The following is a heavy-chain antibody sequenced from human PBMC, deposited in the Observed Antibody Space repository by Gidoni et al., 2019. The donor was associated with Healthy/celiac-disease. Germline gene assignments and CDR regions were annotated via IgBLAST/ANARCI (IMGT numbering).Heavy chain of an antibody. CDR2: INPSGGST. D-gene: IGHD3-10*01. CDR3: ARDWPRHGGSYYYGMDV. J-gene: IGHJ6*02. Sequence: QVQLVQSGAEVKKPGASVKVSCKASGYTFTSYYMHWVRQAPGQGLEWMGIINPSGGSTSYAQKFQGRVTMTRDTSTSTVYMELSSLRSEDTAVYYCARDWPRHGGSYYYGMDVWGQGTTVTVSS. CDR1: GYTFTSYY. V-gene: IGHV1-46*01.